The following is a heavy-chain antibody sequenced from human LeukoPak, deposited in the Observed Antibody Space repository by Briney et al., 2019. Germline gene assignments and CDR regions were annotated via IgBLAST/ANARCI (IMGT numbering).Heavy chain of an antibody. CDR3: ARDGTAAGLYFDL. Sequence: SGGSLRLSCEFSGFTFTDYWMNWVRQAPGKGPKWVAGIRQDGSEKTYVDSVKGRFTISRDNTKNSLSLQLNGLRAEYTAVYYCARDGTAAGLYFDLWGQGTLVTVSS. CDR1: GFTFTDYW. D-gene: IGHD6-13*01. CDR2: IRQDGSEK. J-gene: IGHJ4*01. V-gene: IGHV3-7*01.